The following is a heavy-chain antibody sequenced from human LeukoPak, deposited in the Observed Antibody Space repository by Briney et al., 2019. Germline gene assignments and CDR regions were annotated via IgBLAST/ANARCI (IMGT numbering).Heavy chain of an antibody. D-gene: IGHD3-10*01. Sequence: PAETLSLTCSVSGGSISHSNSYWRWIRQPPGKGLEWDASVYHSGTTYSNPALTSRVTTSADTSKNLFSLKLGSMTAADTAVYFCARGLAFGEARFDSWGQGTQVTVS. V-gene: IGHV4-39*01. J-gene: IGHJ5*02. CDR3: ARGLAFGEARFDS. CDR2: VYHSGTT. CDR1: GGSISHSNSY.